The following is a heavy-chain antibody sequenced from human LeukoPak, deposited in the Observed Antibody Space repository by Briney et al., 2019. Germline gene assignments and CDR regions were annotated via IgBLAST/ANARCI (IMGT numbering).Heavy chain of an antibody. CDR1: GFTFSNYA. V-gene: IGHV3-30-3*01. CDR2: ISNDGNKK. J-gene: IGHJ4*02. D-gene: IGHD2-15*01. CDR3: ATLIDY. Sequence: PGRSLRLSCAASGFTFSNYAMHWVRQAPGKGLEWVAVISNDGNKKFYADSVKGRFTISRDNSKNTLYLQMNSLRADDTALHMAATLIDYWGQGTLVTVSS.